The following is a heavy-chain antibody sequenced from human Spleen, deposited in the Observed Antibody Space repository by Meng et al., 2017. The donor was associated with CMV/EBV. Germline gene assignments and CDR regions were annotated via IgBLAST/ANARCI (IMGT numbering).Heavy chain of an antibody. D-gene: IGHD4-11*01. Sequence: SCKGSGYTFTNYWIGWVRQMPGNGLECMGIIYPGDSDTKYSPSFQGQVTISADKSINTAYLQWSSLQASDTAMYYCARSTTVTDFDSWGQGTLVTVSS. V-gene: IGHV5-51*01. CDR2: IYPGDSDT. CDR1: GYTFTNYW. J-gene: IGHJ4*02. CDR3: ARSTTVTDFDS.